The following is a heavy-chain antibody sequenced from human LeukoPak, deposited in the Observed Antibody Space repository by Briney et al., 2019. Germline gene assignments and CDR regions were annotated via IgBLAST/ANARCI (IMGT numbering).Heavy chain of an antibody. J-gene: IGHJ4*02. Sequence: SETLSLTCAVYGGSFSGYYWSWIRQPPGKGLEWSGSIYYSGTTYYNPSLKSRVTISVNTSKSQFSLKLSSVTAADTAVYYCARHWSPSSIKVLYYFDYWGQGTLVTVSS. D-gene: IGHD1-26*01. CDR3: ARHWSPSSIKVLYYFDY. CDR1: GGSFSGYY. CDR2: IYYSGTT. V-gene: IGHV4-34*01.